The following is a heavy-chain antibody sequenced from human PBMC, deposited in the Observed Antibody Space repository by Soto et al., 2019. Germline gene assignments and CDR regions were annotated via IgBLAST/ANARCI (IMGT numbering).Heavy chain of an antibody. V-gene: IGHV4-59*08. CDR1: GVSISNYC. J-gene: IGHJ5*02. CDR3: ARCRDGYNSARWFDP. D-gene: IGHD1-1*01. Sequence: SETLSLTCTVSGVSISNYCWSWIRQPPGKGLEWIGYIYYNGITNYNPSLKSRVTISVDTSKNQFSLKLSSVTAADTAVYYCARCRDGYNSARWFDPWGQGNLVTVS. CDR2: IYYNGIT.